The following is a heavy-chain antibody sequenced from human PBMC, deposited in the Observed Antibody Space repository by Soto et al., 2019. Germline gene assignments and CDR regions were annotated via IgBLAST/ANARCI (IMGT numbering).Heavy chain of an antibody. CDR1: GGSISPYY. Sequence: SETLSLTCTVSGGSISPYYWSWIRQPAGKGLEWIGRIYASGSTNYNPSLKGRVTMSVATSKNQFSLKLSSMTAADTAVYYCARGGMVIIPSATAFDYWGQGTLVTVPQ. J-gene: IGHJ4*02. V-gene: IGHV4-4*07. D-gene: IGHD3-3*01. CDR2: IYASGST. CDR3: ARGGMVIIPSATAFDY.